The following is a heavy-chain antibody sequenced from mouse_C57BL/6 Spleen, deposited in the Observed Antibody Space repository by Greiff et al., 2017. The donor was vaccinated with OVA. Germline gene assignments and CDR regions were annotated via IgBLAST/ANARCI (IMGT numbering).Heavy chain of an antibody. CDR2: IRSKSSNYAT. CDR3: VRRGDGYYGRGYFDV. J-gene: IGHJ1*03. Sequence: EVNVVESGGGLVQPKGSLKLSCAASGFTFNTYAMHWVRQAPGKGLEWVARIRSKSSNYATYYADSVKDRFTISRDDSQSMLYLQMNNLKTEDTAMYYCVRRGDGYYGRGYFDVWGTGTTVTVSS. CDR1: GFTFNTYA. D-gene: IGHD2-3*01. V-gene: IGHV10-3*01.